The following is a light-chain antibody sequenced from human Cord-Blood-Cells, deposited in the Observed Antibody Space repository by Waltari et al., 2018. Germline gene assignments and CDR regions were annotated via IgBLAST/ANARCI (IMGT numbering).Light chain of an antibody. CDR3: CSYAGSSTVV. V-gene: IGLV2-23*01. CDR1: SSDVGSYTL. Sequence: QSALTQPASVSGSPGQSITISCTGTSSDVGSYTLVSWYQQHPGKAPKRMIYEGSKRPSGVSNRFSGSKSGNTASLTISGLQAEDEADYYCCSYAGSSTVVFGGGTKLTVL. CDR2: EGS. J-gene: IGLJ2*01.